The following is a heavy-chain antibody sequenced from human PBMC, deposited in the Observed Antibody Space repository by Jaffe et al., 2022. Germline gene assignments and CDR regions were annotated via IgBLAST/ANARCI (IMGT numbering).Heavy chain of an antibody. D-gene: IGHD1-7*01. Sequence: EVQLVESGGGLVQPGRSLRLSCTASGFTFGDYAMSWFRQAPGKGLEWVGFIRSKAYGGTTEYAASVKGRFTISRDDSKSIAYLQMNSLKTEDTAVYYCTRLVGYNWNYAYYWGQGTLVTVSS. V-gene: IGHV3-49*03. CDR3: TRLVGYNWNYAYY. CDR1: GFTFGDYA. CDR2: IRSKAYGGTT. J-gene: IGHJ4*02.